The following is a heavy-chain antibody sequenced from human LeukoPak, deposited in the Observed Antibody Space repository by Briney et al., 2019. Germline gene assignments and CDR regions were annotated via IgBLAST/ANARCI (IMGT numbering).Heavy chain of an antibody. CDR1: GGSISSYY. CDR2: IYYSGST. Sequence: SSETLSLTCTVSGGSISSYYWSWIRQPPGKGLEWIGYIYYSGSTNYNPSLKSRVTISVDTSKNQFSLKLSSVTAADTAVYYCARKTAAGTVWFDPWGQGTLVTVSS. J-gene: IGHJ5*02. D-gene: IGHD6-13*01. CDR3: ARKTAAGTVWFDP. V-gene: IGHV4-59*12.